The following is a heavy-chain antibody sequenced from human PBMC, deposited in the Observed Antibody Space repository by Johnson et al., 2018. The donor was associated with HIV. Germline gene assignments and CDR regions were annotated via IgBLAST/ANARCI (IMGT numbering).Heavy chain of an antibody. CDR2: ISSSGTTV. J-gene: IGHJ3*02. CDR3: ARDRGYWDAFDI. D-gene: IGHD3-22*01. Sequence: QVQLVESGGGLVKPGGSLRLSCAASGFTFSDYYMSWIRQTPGKGLEWVSYISSSGTTVYYADSVKGRFSISRDNAKHSLSLHMNSLRADDTAVYYCARDRGYWDAFDIWGPGTVVTVAS. V-gene: IGHV3-11*04. CDR1: GFTFSDYY.